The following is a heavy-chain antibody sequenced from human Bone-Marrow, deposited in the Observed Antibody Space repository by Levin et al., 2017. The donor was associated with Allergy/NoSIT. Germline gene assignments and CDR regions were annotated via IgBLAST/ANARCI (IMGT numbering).Heavy chain of an antibody. Sequence: AGGSLRLSCAASGFTFSTYSMNWVRQAPGKGLEWVSSTSSSSNYVFYADSLKGRFTISRDNAKNLLYLQMNSLRVEDTAIYYCARCGGGSCNRNNGMDVWGQGTTVTVSS. CDR3: ARCGGGSCNRNNGMDV. J-gene: IGHJ6*02. V-gene: IGHV3-21*06. CDR1: GFTFSTYS. CDR2: TSSSSNYV. D-gene: IGHD2-15*01.